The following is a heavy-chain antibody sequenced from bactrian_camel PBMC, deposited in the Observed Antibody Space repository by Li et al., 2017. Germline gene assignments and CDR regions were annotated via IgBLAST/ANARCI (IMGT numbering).Heavy chain of an antibody. Sequence: VQLVESGGGSVQAGGSLQLSCVVSGYTERNHCLGWIRQVPGKEREGVATIDHDGRTRYSESVEGRFTISTDAARNTLYLQMNSLKPEDSANYYCAADAYNLQLARSYTCWGQ. CDR3: AADAYNLQLARSYTC. CDR2: IDHDGRT. J-gene: IGHJ4*01. D-gene: IGHD6*01. V-gene: IGHV3S53*01. CDR1: GYTERNHC.